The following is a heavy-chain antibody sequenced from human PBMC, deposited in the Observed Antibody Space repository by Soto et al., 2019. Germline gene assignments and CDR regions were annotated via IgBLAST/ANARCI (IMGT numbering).Heavy chain of an antibody. Sequence: LSLTCTVSGGSISYYYWSWIRQPPGKGLEYIGYIYYSGSTNYNPSLKSRVTMSVDTSKNQFSLRLSSVTAADTAVYYCARVRERWFTYWYFDLWGRGTLVTVSS. D-gene: IGHD1-26*01. CDR2: IYYSGST. CDR1: GGSISYYY. J-gene: IGHJ2*01. V-gene: IGHV4-59*01. CDR3: ARVRERWFTYWYFDL.